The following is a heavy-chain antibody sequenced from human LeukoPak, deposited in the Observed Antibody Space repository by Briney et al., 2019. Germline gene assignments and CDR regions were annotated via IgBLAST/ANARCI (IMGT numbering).Heavy chain of an antibody. CDR3: AKDKAPLYSGYDWDLDF. V-gene: IGHV3-9*01. CDR2: ISWNSAYI. J-gene: IGHJ4*02. CDR1: GFTFHHYA. D-gene: IGHD5-12*01. Sequence: GRSLRLSCAASGFTFHHYATHWVRQVPGKGLEWVSGISWNSAYIGYADSVKGRFTISRDNAKNSVYLQMNSLRAEDTALYYCAKDKAPLYSGYDWDLDFWGQGTMVTVSS.